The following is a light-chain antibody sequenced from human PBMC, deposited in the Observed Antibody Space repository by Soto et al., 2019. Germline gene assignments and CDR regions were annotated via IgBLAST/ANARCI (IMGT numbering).Light chain of an antibody. CDR2: GAS. CDR1: QSVSSSS. J-gene: IGKJ2*01. V-gene: IGKV3-20*01. Sequence: EIVLTQSPGTLSLSPGQRATLSCRASQSVSSSSLAWYQQRPGQAPRLLIYGASRRATGIPDRFSGSGSGTDFTLTISRLEPEDFAVYYCQLYGASPKYTFGQGNKLEIK. CDR3: QLYGASPKYT.